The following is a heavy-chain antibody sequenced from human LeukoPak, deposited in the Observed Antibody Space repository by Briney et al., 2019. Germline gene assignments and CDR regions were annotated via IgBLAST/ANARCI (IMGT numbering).Heavy chain of an antibody. CDR3: TRESNTGCHFDY. J-gene: IGHJ4*02. V-gene: IGHV3-53*01. D-gene: IGHD2-2*01. Sequence: PGGSLRLSCAASGFTISSSYMSWVRQAPGKGLEWVSVIYRGDKTYYADSVKRRFTISRDNSRNTLYLQLNSLRAEDTAIYYCTRESNTGCHFDYWGQGTLVTVSS. CDR2: IYRGDKT. CDR1: GFTISSSY.